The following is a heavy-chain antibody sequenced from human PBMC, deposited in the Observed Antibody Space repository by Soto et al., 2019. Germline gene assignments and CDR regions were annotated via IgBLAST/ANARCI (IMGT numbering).Heavy chain of an antibody. CDR1: GGSIISADSY. D-gene: IGHD3-9*01. J-gene: IGHJ5*02. Sequence: TSETLSLTCVVSGGSIISADSYWFWIRKHPGKGLEWIGYIAYSGDTYYNPSHRSRVPIPADTSENKFSLKLKSETAADTAVYFCARDFERGAIAPWRQGTPVTVSS. V-gene: IGHV4-31*11. CDR2: IAYSGDT. CDR3: ARDFERGAIAP.